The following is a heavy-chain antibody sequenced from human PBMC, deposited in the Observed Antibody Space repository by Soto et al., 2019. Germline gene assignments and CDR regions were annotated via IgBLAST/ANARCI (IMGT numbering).Heavy chain of an antibody. J-gene: IGHJ6*02. Sequence: GGSLRLSCVASGFTFSTYSINWVRQAPGKGLEWVSSISSRSDIYYADSVKGRFTISRDNAKNSVSLQMNSLRAEDTAVYYCAREYTAWPLAYGLDVWGQGTTVTVSS. CDR2: ISSRSDI. V-gene: IGHV3-21*01. CDR1: GFTFSTYS. CDR3: AREYTAWPLAYGLDV. D-gene: IGHD2-2*02.